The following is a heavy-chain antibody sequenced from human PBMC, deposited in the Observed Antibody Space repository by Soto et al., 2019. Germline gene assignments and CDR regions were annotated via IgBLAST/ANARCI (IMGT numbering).Heavy chain of an antibody. D-gene: IGHD3-10*01. CDR1: GFTFITYA. CDR2: MSSDGRNT. CDR3: ARDLWSEGFGERFGY. V-gene: IGHV3-30*04. J-gene: IGHJ4*02. Sequence: QVQLVESGGGVVQPGRSLRLSCVASGFTFITYAMQWVRQAPGKGLEWVAVMSSDGRNTYYADSVKGRFTISRDNSKNTLYLQLNCLRAEDTAVYFCARDLWSEGFGERFGYWGQGTLVTVST.